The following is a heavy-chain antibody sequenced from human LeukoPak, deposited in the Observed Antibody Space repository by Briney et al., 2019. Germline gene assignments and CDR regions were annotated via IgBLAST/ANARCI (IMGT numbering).Heavy chain of an antibody. J-gene: IGHJ4*02. CDR3: GIDTGSSSYFYFDY. CDR1: GFTFDDYA. CDR2: ISWNSGSI. V-gene: IGHV3-9*01. D-gene: IGHD6-6*01. Sequence: GGSLRLSCAASGFTFDDYAMHWVRQAPGKGLEWVSGISWNSGSIGYADSVKGRFTISRDNAKNSLYLQMNSLRAEDTALYYCGIDTGSSSYFYFDYWGQGTLVTVSS.